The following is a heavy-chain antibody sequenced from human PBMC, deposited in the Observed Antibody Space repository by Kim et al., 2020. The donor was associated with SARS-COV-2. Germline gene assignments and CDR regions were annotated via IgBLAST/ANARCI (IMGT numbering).Heavy chain of an antibody. CDR3: AISSPTYGFDY. J-gene: IGHJ4*02. D-gene: IGHD3-10*01. Sequence: GGSLRLSCAASGFTFSSYWMHWVRQAPGKGLVWVSRINSDGSSTSYADSVKGRFTISRDNAKNTLYLQMNSLRAEDTAVYYCAISSPTYGFDYWGQGTLVTVSS. V-gene: IGHV3-74*01. CDR2: INSDGSST. CDR1: GFTFSSYW.